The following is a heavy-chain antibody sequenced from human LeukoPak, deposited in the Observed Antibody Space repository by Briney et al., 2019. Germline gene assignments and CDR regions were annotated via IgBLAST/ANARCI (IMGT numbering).Heavy chain of an antibody. CDR1: GFTFSNYG. V-gene: IGHV3-23*01. Sequence: GGSLRLSCAASGFTFSNYGMSWVRQAPGKGLEWVSTISGSGSATYNAGSVKGRFTTSRDNPNNTLYLQMNSLRAEDTAVYYCAKTEAPAAIRAGSDYWGQGTLVTVSS. CDR3: AKTEAPAAIRAGSDY. J-gene: IGHJ4*02. D-gene: IGHD2-2*02. CDR2: ISGSGSAT.